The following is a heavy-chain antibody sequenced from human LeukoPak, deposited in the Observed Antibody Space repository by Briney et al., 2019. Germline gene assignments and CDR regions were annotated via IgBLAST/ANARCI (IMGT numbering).Heavy chain of an antibody. CDR2: IWYDGSNK. CDR3: ARQSPLDLYFDY. D-gene: IGHD1-1*01. J-gene: IGHJ4*02. CDR1: GFTFSNYA. Sequence: RGSLRLSCAASGFTFSNYAMHWVRQAPGKGLEWVAVIWYDGSNKFYADSAKGRFTVSRDNSKNTLYLQMNSLRAEDTAVFYCARQSPLDLYFDYWGQGTLVTVSS. V-gene: IGHV3-33*01.